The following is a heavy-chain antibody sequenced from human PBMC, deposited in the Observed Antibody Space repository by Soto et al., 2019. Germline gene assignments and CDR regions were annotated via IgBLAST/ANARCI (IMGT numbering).Heavy chain of an antibody. CDR2: IIPIFGTA. Sequence: SVKVSCKASGGTFSSYAISWVRQAPGQGLEWMGGIIPIFGTANYAQKFQGRVTITADESTSTAYMELSSLRSEDTAVYYCARAPVITMVRGVIFHYGMDVWGQGTTVTVSS. CDR1: GGTFSSYA. CDR3: ARAPVITMVRGVIFHYGMDV. D-gene: IGHD3-10*01. J-gene: IGHJ6*02. V-gene: IGHV1-69*13.